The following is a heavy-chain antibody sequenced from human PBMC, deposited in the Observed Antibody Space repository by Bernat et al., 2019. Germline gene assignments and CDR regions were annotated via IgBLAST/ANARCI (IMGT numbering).Heavy chain of an antibody. J-gene: IGHJ5*02. CDR2: ISGSDNNA. Sequence: EAQLVESGGGLVQPGGSLRLSCAASGFSFSNCNMNWIRQAPGKGLEWVAYISGSDNNALYADSVRGRFTISRDNAKSSLYLQMNSLRDEDTAVYYCARDGEGYDSWSGWGWYDPWGQGTLVTVSS. CDR3: ARDGEGYDSWSGWGWYDP. CDR1: GFSFSNCN. D-gene: IGHD3-3*01. V-gene: IGHV3-48*02.